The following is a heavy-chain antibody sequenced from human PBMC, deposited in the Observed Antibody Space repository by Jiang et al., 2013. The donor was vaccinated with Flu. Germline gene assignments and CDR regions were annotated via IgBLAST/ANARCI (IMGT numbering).Heavy chain of an antibody. J-gene: IGHJ6*02. Sequence: GAEVKKPGSSVKVSCKASGGTFSSYAISWVRQAPGQGLEWMGRIIPILGIANYAQKLQGRVTMTTDTSTSTAYMELRSLRSDDTAVYYCARDPRRDKYSSSWGAKYYYYGMDVWGQGTTVTVSS. V-gene: IGHV1-69*04. CDR3: ARDPRRDKYSSSWGAKYYYYGMDV. D-gene: IGHD6-13*01. CDR1: GGTFSSYA. CDR2: IIPILGIA.